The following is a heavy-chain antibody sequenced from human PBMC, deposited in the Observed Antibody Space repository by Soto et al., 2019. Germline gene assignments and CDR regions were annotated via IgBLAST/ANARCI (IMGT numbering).Heavy chain of an antibody. D-gene: IGHD1-26*01. Sequence: SETLSLTCTVSGGSISSSSYYWGWIRQPPGKGLEWIGSIYYSGSTYYNPSLKSRVTISVDTSKNQFSLKLSSVTAADTAVYYCARHIIGSEKWELLPLYYYYGMDVWGQGTTVTVSS. V-gene: IGHV4-39*01. CDR3: ARHIIGSEKWELLPLYYYYGMDV. CDR1: GGSISSSSYY. J-gene: IGHJ6*02. CDR2: IYYSGST.